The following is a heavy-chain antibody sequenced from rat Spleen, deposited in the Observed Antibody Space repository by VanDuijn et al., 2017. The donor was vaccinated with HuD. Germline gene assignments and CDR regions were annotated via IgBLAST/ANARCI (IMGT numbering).Heavy chain of an antibody. CDR3: TKTKYYSGDFDY. CDR2: ISYDGSST. D-gene: IGHD1-1*01. CDR1: GFTFSDYY. Sequence: EVQLVESDGGLVQPGRSLKLSCAASGFTFSDYYMAWVRQAPTKGLEWVATISYDGSSTYYRDSVKGRFTISRDNAKSTLYLQMDSLRSEDTATYYCTKTKYYSGDFDYWGQGVMVTVSS. V-gene: IGHV5-29*01. J-gene: IGHJ2*01.